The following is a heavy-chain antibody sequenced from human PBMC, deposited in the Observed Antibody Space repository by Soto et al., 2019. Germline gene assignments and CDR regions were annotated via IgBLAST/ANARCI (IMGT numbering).Heavy chain of an antibody. CDR3: ARGFRLLWCGETYTTQNNWFYP. CDR2: INHSGST. J-gene: IGHJ5*02. V-gene: IGHV4-34*01. CDR1: GGSFSGYY. D-gene: IGHD3-10*01. Sequence: SETLSLTCAVYGGSFSGYYWSWIRQPPGKGLEWIGEINHSGSTNYNPSLKSRVTISVDTSKNQFSLKLSSVTAADTAVYYCARGFRLLWCGETYTTQNNWFYPWGQGTLVTVSS.